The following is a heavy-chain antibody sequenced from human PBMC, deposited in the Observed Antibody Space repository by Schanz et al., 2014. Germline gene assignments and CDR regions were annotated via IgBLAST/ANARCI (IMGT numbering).Heavy chain of an antibody. J-gene: IGHJ4*02. Sequence: QAQLVESGAEVKKPGASVKVSCKASGYTFTSDSMHWVRQAPGQGLEWMGMINPSGGSTTYAQKFQGRVTMTRDTSTSTVYMELSSLRSEDTAVYYCARAPTAYCSDTSCLGTPFDYWGQGTLVTVSS. CDR3: ARAPTAYCSDTSCLGTPFDY. D-gene: IGHD2-2*01. V-gene: IGHV1-46*03. CDR1: GYTFTSDS. CDR2: INPSGGST.